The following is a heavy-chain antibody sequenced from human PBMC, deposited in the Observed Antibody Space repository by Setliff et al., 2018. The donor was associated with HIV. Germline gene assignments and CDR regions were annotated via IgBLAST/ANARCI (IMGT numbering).Heavy chain of an antibody. D-gene: IGHD1-26*01. CDR1: GFTFSTYW. CDR3: AKPLTQWGVSPYHYAVDV. CDR2: IKQDGSEK. J-gene: IGHJ6*02. V-gene: IGHV3-7*03. Sequence: LRLSCAASGFTFSTYWMSWVRQAPGKGLEWVANIKQDGSEKYYVDSVKGRFTISRDNAKNSLYLQMNSLRAEDTAVYYCAKPLTQWGVSPYHYAVDVWGQGTTVTVSS.